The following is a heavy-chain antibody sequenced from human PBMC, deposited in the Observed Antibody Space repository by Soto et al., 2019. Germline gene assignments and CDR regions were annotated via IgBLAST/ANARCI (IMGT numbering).Heavy chain of an antibody. J-gene: IGHJ6*02. CDR1: GYTCDGYA. Sequence: GGNLRLSSAASGYTCDGYAMHWVRQAPGKGLEWVAGISWNSANIGYADSVKGRLTISRDNAKKSLYLQMNSLRAEDTALYYCARGVTYHYYVLYVCGQRSSVIVSS. CDR2: ISWNSANI. V-gene: IGHV3-9*01. CDR3: ARGVTYHYYVLYV.